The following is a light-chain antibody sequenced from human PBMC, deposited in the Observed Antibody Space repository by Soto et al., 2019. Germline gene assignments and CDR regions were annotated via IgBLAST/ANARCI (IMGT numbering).Light chain of an antibody. Sequence: EIVLTQSPATLSLSPGERATLSCRASQSVSSYLDWYQQRPGQAPRLLIYGAFNRATGIPARFSGSGSGTDFTLTISSLEPEDFAVYYCQQRSKWPRTFGQGTRWIS. V-gene: IGKV3-11*01. CDR3: QQRSKWPRT. CDR1: QSVSSY. J-gene: IGKJ1*01. CDR2: GAF.